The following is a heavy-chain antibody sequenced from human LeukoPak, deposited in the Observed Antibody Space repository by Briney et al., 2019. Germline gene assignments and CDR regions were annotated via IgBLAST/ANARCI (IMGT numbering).Heavy chain of an antibody. CDR1: GFTFDDYG. CDR3: AGDPPTVDLEWLLYSDY. J-gene: IGHJ4*02. D-gene: IGHD3-3*01. V-gene: IGHV3-20*04. CDR2: INWNGGST. Sequence: GGSLRLSCAASGFTFDDYGMSWVRQAPGKGLEWVSGINWNGGSTGYADSVKGRFTISRDNAKNSLYLQMNSLRAEDTALYYCAGDPPTVDLEWLLYSDYWGQGTLVTVSS.